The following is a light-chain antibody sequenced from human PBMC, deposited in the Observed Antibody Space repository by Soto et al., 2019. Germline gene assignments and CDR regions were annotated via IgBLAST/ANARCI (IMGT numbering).Light chain of an antibody. J-gene: IGKJ5*01. CDR3: QQYDDSIT. V-gene: IGKV3-20*01. Sequence: EIVLTQSPDTLSLSPGESATLSCRASQSVSSSYLAWYQQKPGRAPRLLIYDASNRATGIPDRFSGSGSGTDFTLTISRLEPEDFAVFYCQQYDDSITFGQGTRLEIE. CDR2: DAS. CDR1: QSVSSSY.